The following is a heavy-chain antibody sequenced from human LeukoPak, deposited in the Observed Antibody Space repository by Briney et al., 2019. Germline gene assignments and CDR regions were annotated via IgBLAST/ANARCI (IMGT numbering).Heavy chain of an antibody. Sequence: QPGGSLRLSCAASGFTFSIYAMNWVRQAPGKGLEWVSAISDSGGTTYYAGSVKGRFTISRDNSRNMLYLQMNSLRAEDTAVYYCTCYRAEYFQHWGQGTLVTVSS. CDR3: TCYRAEYFQH. CDR1: GFTFSIYA. D-gene: IGHD2-15*01. V-gene: IGHV3-23*01. CDR2: ISDSGGTT. J-gene: IGHJ1*01.